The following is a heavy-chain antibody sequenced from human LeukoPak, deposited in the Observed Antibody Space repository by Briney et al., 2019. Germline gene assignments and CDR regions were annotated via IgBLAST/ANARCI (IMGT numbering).Heavy chain of an antibody. Sequence: SETLSLTCAVYGGSFSGYYWSWIRQPPGKGLEWIGEIYHSGSTNYNPSLKSRVTISVDTSKNQFSLKLSSVTAADTAVYYCARQPYDFWSGYHDWGQGTLVTVSS. CDR1: GGSFSGYY. D-gene: IGHD3-3*01. CDR2: IYHSGST. V-gene: IGHV4-34*01. CDR3: ARQPYDFWSGYHD. J-gene: IGHJ4*02.